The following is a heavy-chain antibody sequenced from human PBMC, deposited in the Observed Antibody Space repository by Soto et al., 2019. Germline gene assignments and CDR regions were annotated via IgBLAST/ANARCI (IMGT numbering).Heavy chain of an antibody. CDR1: GGSISSGGYY. J-gene: IGHJ4*02. CDR3: ARRYGGNFDY. Sequence: SETLSLTCTVSGGSISSGGYYWSWIRQHPGKGLEWIGYIYYSGSTYYNPSLKSRVTISVDTSKNQFSLKLTSVTAADTAVYYCARRYGGNFDYWGQGTLVTVSS. V-gene: IGHV4-31*03. D-gene: IGHD2-15*01. CDR2: IYYSGST.